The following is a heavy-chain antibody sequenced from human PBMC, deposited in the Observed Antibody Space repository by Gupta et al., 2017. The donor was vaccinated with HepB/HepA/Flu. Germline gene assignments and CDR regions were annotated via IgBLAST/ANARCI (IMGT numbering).Heavy chain of an antibody. CDR2: MTGAGSHT. Sequence: EVQLLESGGGLVQPGESLRLSCATSGFTFAGYVMHWVRQAPGKGLEWVSTMTGAGSHTFYADSVKGRFTISRDNSKGTLFLQMTSLRAEDTAVYYCARRGGEVYGASDSWGQGTLVSVSS. CDR1: GFTFAGYV. CDR3: ARRGGEVYGASDS. J-gene: IGHJ4*02. D-gene: IGHD3-10*01. V-gene: IGHV3-23*01.